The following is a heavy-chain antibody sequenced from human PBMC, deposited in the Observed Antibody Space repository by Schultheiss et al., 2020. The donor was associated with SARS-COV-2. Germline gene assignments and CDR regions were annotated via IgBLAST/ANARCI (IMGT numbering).Heavy chain of an antibody. CDR2: IYYSGST. CDR1: GGSISSYY. V-gene: IGHV4-59*01. Sequence: SQTLSLTCTVSGGSISSYYWSWIRQPPGKGLEWIGYIYYSGSTNYNPSLKSRVTISVDTSKNQFSLKLSSVTAADTAVYYCAREVVATGFDYWGQGTQVTVSS. J-gene: IGHJ4*02. D-gene: IGHD5-12*01. CDR3: AREVVATGFDY.